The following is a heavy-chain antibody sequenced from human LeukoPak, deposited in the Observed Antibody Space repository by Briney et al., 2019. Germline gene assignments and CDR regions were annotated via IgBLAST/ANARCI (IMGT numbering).Heavy chain of an antibody. CDR2: IYYSGST. CDR3: ARRLVATVKGDY. V-gene: IGHV4-39*01. Sequence: SETLSLTCTVSGGSISSSSYYWGWIRQPPGKGLEWIGSIYYSGSTYYNPSLKSRVTISVDTSKNQFSLKLSSVTAADTAVYYCARRLVATVKGDYWGQGTLVTVSS. D-gene: IGHD5-12*01. CDR1: GGSISSSSYY. J-gene: IGHJ4*02.